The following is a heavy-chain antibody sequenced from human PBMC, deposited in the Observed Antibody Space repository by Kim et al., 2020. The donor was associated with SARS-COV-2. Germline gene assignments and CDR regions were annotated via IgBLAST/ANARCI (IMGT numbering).Heavy chain of an antibody. Sequence: YADTVKGRFTITRDNAKNSLYLQMNSLGAEDTAVYYCASPLWLANGGGDYWGQGTLVTVSS. J-gene: IGHJ4*02. CDR3: ASPLWLANGGGDY. V-gene: IGHV3-11*06. D-gene: IGHD6-19*01.